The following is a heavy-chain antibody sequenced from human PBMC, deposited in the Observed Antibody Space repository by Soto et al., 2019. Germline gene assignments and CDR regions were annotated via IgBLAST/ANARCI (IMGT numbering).Heavy chain of an antibody. J-gene: IGHJ5*02. D-gene: IGHD6-6*01. Sequence: ASETLSLTCTVSGGYISSGCYYWSWIRQHPGKGLEWIGYIYYSGSTYYNPSLKSRVTISVDTSKNQFSLKLSSVTAADTAVYYCARDHGGSKQLVLGHNWFDPWGQGTLVTVSS. CDR2: IYYSGST. CDR3: ARDHGGSKQLVLGHNWFDP. CDR1: GGYISSGCYY. V-gene: IGHV4-31*03.